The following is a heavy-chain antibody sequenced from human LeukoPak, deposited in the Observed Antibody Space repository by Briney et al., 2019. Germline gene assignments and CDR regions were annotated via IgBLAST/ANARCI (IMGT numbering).Heavy chain of an antibody. D-gene: IGHD3-22*01. V-gene: IGHV4-30-4*01. Sequence: PSETLSLTCTVSGGSISSGDYYWSWIRQPPGKGLEWIGYIYYSGSTYYNPSLKSRVTISVDTSKNPFSLKLSSVTAADTAVYYCARSNYYDSSGSGAFDIWGQGTMVTFSS. CDR2: IYYSGST. CDR1: GGSISSGDYY. J-gene: IGHJ3*02. CDR3: ARSNYYDSSGSGAFDI.